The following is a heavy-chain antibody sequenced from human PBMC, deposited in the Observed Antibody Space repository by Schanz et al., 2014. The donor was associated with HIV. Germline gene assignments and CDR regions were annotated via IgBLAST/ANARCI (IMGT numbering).Heavy chain of an antibody. CDR2: ISGSGDNT. J-gene: IGHJ4*02. CDR1: GFIFNSYA. D-gene: IGHD6-19*01. Sequence: EVQLLDSGGGLVQPGGSLRLSCAASGFIFNSYAMSWVRQAPGKGLDRVSTISGSGDNTFYADSVKGRFTISRDSSKNTLYLQMNGLRAEDTAVDYCARGVPAHSSGWYLDYWGQGTLVIVSS. CDR3: ARGVPAHSSGWYLDY. V-gene: IGHV3-23*01.